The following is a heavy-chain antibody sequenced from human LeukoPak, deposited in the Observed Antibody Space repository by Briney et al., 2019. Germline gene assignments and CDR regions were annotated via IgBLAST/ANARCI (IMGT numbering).Heavy chain of an antibody. D-gene: IGHD3-22*01. V-gene: IGHV1-24*01. Sequence: GASVKVSCKVSGYTLTELSMHWVRQAPGKGPEWMGGFDPEDGETIYAQKFQGRVTMTEDTSTDTAYMELSSLRSEDTAVYYCATVASANYYDSSGSLDYWGQGTLVTVSS. CDR1: GYTLTELS. J-gene: IGHJ4*02. CDR3: ATVASANYYDSSGSLDY. CDR2: FDPEDGET.